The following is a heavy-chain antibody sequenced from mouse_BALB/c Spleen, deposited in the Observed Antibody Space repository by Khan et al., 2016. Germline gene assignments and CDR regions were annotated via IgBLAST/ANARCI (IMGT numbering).Heavy chain of an antibody. CDR1: GFTFSSYT. D-gene: IGHD1-1*01. V-gene: IGHV5-9*03. CDR2: ISSGGGNT. J-gene: IGHJ3*01. CDR3: ARYYYGSSYAWFAY. Sequence: EVELVESGGGLVKPGGSLKLSCAASGFTFSSYTMSWVRQTPEKRLEWVATISSGGGNTYYPDSVKGRFTISRDNAKNNLYLQMSSLRSEDTALYYGARYYYGSSYAWFAYWGQGTLVTVSA.